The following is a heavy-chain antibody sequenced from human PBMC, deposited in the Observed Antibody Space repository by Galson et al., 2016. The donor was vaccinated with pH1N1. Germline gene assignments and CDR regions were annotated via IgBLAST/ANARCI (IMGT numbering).Heavy chain of an antibody. V-gene: IGHV2-70*04. D-gene: IGHD4-17*01. CDR1: GFSLSTSGMR. CDR2: IDWDDDK. Sequence: PALVKPTQTLTLTCTFSGFSLSTSGMRVSWIRQPPGKALEWLARIDWDDDKFYSTSLKTRLTISKDTSKNQVVLTMTNMDPVDTATYYCARKLYGDYADYFDYWGQGTLVTVSS. J-gene: IGHJ4*02. CDR3: ARKLYGDYADYFDY.